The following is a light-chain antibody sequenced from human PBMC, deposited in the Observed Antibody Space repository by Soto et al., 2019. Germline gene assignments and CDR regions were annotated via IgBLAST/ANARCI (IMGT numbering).Light chain of an antibody. J-gene: IGLJ1*01. CDR1: SSDVGGYNY. CDR3: SSYTSSSPSEV. CDR2: DVS. V-gene: IGLV2-14*01. Sequence: QSALTQPASVSGSPGQSITISCTGTSSDVGGYNYVSWYQQHPGKAPKLMIYDVSNRPSGVSNRFSGSKSGNTASLTISGLQAEDEADYYCSSYTSSSPSEVFGTGTRVTV.